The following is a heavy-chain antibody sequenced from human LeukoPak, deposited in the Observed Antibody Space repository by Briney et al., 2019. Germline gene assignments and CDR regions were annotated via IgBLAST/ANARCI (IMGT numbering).Heavy chain of an antibody. CDR1: GGSISSYY. Sequence: SETLSLTCTVSGGSISSYYWSWIRQPPGKGLEWIGYIYYSGSTNYNPSLKSRVTISVDTSKNQFSLKLSSVTAADTVVYYCARVGAPINWFDPWGQGTLVTVSS. J-gene: IGHJ5*02. D-gene: IGHD1-26*01. CDR3: ARVGAPINWFDP. V-gene: IGHV4-59*01. CDR2: IYYSGST.